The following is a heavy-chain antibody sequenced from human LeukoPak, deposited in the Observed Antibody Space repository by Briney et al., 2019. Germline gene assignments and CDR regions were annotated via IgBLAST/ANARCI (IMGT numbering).Heavy chain of an antibody. CDR3: ATWTRPSNGLRSGWFDN. CDR1: GFSFSMFW. J-gene: IGHJ4*02. Sequence: GSLRLSCTGSGFSFSMFWLTWVRQAPGKGLEWVANIKQDGGEKYYVDSVKGRFTISRDNSKNTLYLQLSSLRTEDTAVYYCATWTRPSNGLRSGWFDNWGQGTLVTVSS. V-gene: IGHV3-7*01. CDR2: IKQDGGEK. D-gene: IGHD6-19*01.